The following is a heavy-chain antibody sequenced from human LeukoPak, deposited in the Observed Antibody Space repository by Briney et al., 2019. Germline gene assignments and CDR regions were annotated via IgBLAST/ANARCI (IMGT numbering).Heavy chain of an antibody. D-gene: IGHD6-19*01. J-gene: IGHJ4*02. CDR3: AGDKTTGGWYEFDY. CDR2: ISDSGGSA. V-gene: IGHV3-23*01. Sequence: GGSLRLSCAASGLTFNTYAMSWVRQAPGKGLEWVSAISDSGGSAYYADSVKGRFTISRDNSKNTVSLQMNSLRAEDTAVYYCAGDKTTGGWYEFDYWGQGTLVTVSS. CDR1: GLTFNTYA.